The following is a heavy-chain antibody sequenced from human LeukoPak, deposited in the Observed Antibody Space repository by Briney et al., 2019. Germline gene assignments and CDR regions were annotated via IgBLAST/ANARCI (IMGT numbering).Heavy chain of an antibody. CDR2: ISYDGSNK. Sequence: GGSLRLSCAASGFTFSSYAMPWVRQAPGKGLGWGAVISYDGSNKYYADSVKGRFTISRDNSKNTLYLQMNSLRAEDTAVYYCARGLGITIFGVEFDYWGQGTLVTVSS. V-gene: IGHV3-30-3*01. CDR1: GFTFSSYA. D-gene: IGHD3-3*01. J-gene: IGHJ4*02. CDR3: ARGLGITIFGVEFDY.